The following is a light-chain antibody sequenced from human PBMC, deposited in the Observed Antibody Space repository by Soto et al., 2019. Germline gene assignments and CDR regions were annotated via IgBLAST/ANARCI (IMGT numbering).Light chain of an antibody. CDR3: QQYGSSPPYS. J-gene: IGKJ2*01. Sequence: EIVLTRSPGTLSLSPGERATLSCRASQSVSSSYLAWYQHKPGQAPRLLIYGASSRATGIPHRFSGSGSGTDFTLTISRLEPEDFAVYYCQQYGSSPPYSFGQGTKLEIK. V-gene: IGKV3-20*01. CDR2: GAS. CDR1: QSVSSSY.